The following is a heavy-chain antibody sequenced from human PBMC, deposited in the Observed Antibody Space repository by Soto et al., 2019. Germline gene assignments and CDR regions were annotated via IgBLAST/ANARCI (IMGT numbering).Heavy chain of an antibody. CDR1: GVSISSYY. J-gene: IGHJ6*02. CDR3: ARDRVPAPEGYYGMDV. V-gene: IGHV4-59*01. CDR2: IYYSGST. Sequence: SGTLALTCTVSGVSISSYYWSGIRQPPWKGLEWIVHIYYSGSTNYNPSLKSRVTISVDTSKNQCSLEVSSVTAADTAVYYCARDRVPAPEGYYGMDVWGQGTSVTVSS.